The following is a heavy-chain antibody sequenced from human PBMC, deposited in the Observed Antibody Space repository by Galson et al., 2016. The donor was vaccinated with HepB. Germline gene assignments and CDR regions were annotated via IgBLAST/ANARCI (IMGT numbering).Heavy chain of an antibody. Sequence: SLRLSCAASGFTFSGSGIHWVRQASGKGLEWIGRIRSKTNNYATAYAASVIGRFPIWRDDSKNTAYLQMNSLKTEDTAVYFCTRAFQDTAGDSWGQGTLVSVSS. D-gene: IGHD5-18*01. CDR3: TRAFQDTAGDS. J-gene: IGHJ5*01. V-gene: IGHV3-73*01. CDR1: GFTFSGSG. CDR2: IRSKTNNYAT.